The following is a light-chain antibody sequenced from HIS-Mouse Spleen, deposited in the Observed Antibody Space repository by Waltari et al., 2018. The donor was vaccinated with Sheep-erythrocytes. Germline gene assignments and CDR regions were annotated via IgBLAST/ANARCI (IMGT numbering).Light chain of an antibody. J-gene: IGLJ1*01. CDR3: CSYAGSYNHV. CDR1: SSDVGGYNY. Sequence: QSALTQPRSVSGSPGQSVTISCTGTSSDVGGYNYVSWYQQHPGKAPKLMIYDVSKRSSGVPDRFYGPKSGNTASLTISGLQAEDEADYYCCSYAGSYNHVFATGTKVTVL. V-gene: IGLV2-11*01. CDR2: DVS.